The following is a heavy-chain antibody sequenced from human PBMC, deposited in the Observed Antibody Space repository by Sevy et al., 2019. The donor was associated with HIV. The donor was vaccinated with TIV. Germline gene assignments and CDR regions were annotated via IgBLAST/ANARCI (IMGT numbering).Heavy chain of an antibody. CDR1: GYTFTRNG. CDR3: ARDRNNYDSSGYPKGMDV. J-gene: IGHJ6*02. D-gene: IGHD3-22*01. Sequence: ASVKVSCKASGYTFTRNGITWVRQAPGQGLEWMGWISGYSGDTNYAQKLQDRVMMTVDTSTNTAYMELRSLRSDDTAVYYCARDRNNYDSSGYPKGMDVWGQGTTVTVSS. CDR2: ISGYSGDT. V-gene: IGHV1-18*01.